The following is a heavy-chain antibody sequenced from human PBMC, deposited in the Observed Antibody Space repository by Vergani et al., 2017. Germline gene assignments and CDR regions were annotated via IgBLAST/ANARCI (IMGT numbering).Heavy chain of an antibody. D-gene: IGHD3-22*01. CDR2: ISGSGRNP. Sequence: ELQLLQSGGGLVQPGGSLRLSCEASGFTFSTYAMNWVRQAPGKGLEWVSAISGSGRNPYYADSVKGRFTISRDNSKNTVFLHMNSLRAEDTAVYYCAKDVTTKVVETYGMDVWGQGSTVTVSS. V-gene: IGHV3-23*01. CDR3: AKDVTTKVVETYGMDV. CDR1: GFTFSTYA. J-gene: IGHJ6*02.